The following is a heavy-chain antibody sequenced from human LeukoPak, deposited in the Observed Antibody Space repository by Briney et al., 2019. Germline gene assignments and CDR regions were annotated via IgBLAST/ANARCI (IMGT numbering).Heavy chain of an antibody. CDR3: AKAGYRGSSVNYFDY. D-gene: IGHD6-6*01. V-gene: IGHV3-23*01. J-gene: IGHJ4*02. CDR1: GFTFSSYA. CDR2: ISGSGGNT. Sequence: GGSLRLSCAPSGFTFSSYAMSWVRQAPGKGLEWLSAISGSGGNTYYADSVKGRITISRDNSQNTLSLQMNSLRAEDTAVYFCAKAGYRGSSVNYFDYWGQGTLVTVSS.